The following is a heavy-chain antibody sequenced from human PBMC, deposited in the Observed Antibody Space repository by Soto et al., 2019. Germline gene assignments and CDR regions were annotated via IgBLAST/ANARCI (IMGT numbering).Heavy chain of an antibody. Sequence: SETLSITCTVSGGSIGSYYWSWIRQPPGKGLEWIGYIYYSGSTNYNPSLKSRVTISVDTSKNQFSLKLSSVTTADTAVYYCARDGAIRSYYGMDVWGQGTTVTVSS. V-gene: IGHV4-59*01. CDR3: ARDGAIRSYYGMDV. J-gene: IGHJ6*02. D-gene: IGHD2-21*01. CDR1: GGSIGSYY. CDR2: IYYSGST.